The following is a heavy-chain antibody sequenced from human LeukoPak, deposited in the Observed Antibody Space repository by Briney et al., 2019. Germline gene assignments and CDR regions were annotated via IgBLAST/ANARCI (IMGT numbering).Heavy chain of an antibody. D-gene: IGHD3-9*01. J-gene: IGHJ4*02. V-gene: IGHV1-69*06. CDR2: IIPIFGKA. CDR3: ARAWEDYDILTGYYDY. Sequence: GASVKVSCKASGGTFSSYAISWVRQAPGQGLEWMGGIIPIFGKANYAQKFQGRVTITADKSTSTAYMELSSLRSEDTAVYYCARAWEDYDILTGYYDYWGQGTLVAVSS. CDR1: GGTFSSYA.